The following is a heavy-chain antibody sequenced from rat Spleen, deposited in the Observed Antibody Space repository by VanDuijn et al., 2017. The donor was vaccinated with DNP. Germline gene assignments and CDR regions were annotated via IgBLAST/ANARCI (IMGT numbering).Heavy chain of an antibody. CDR3: ARGVYYYSATYWYFDF. Sequence: EVQLVESGGGLVQPGGSLKLSCAASGFTFSDYNMAWVRQAPKKGLEWVATIITECRRTSYPDSVKGRFTVSRDNAKSTLYLQMDSLRSEDTATYYCARGVYYYSATYWYFDFWGPGTMVTVSS. J-gene: IGHJ1*01. CDR2: IITECRRT. V-gene: IGHV5S10*01. CDR1: GFTFSDYN. D-gene: IGHD1-1*01.